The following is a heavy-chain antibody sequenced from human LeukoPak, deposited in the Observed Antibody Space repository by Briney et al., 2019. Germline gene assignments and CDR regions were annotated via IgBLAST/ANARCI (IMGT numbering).Heavy chain of an antibody. CDR3: ARRLTQYDCFDP. J-gene: IGHJ5*02. CDR2: INSDGSWT. D-gene: IGHD2-2*01. CDR1: GFTFSSYW. V-gene: IGHV3-74*01. Sequence: GGSLRLSCAASGFTFSSYWMHWVRQAPGKGLVWVSHINSDGSWTSYADSVKGRFTISKDNARNTVYLQMNSLRAEDTAVYYCARRLTQYDCFDPWGQGILVTVSS.